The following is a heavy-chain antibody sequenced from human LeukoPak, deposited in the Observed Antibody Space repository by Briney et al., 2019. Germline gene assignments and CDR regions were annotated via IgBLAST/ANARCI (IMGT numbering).Heavy chain of an antibody. CDR3: AKDPLDTAFFDY. CDR1: GFTFSSYS. D-gene: IGHD5-18*01. V-gene: IGHV3-23*01. CDR2: ISGSGGST. J-gene: IGHJ4*02. Sequence: GGSLRLSCAASGFTFSSYSMNWVRQAPGKGLEWVSAISGSGGSTYYADSVKGRFTISRDNSKNTLYLQMNSLRAEDTAVYYCAKDPLDTAFFDYWGQGTLVTVSS.